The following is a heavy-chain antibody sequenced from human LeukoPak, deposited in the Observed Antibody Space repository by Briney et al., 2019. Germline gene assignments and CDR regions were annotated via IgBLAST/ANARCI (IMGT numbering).Heavy chain of an antibody. J-gene: IGHJ4*02. V-gene: IGHV1-18*01. Sequence: ASVKVSCKASGYTFASYGISWVRQAPGQGLEWMGWISAYNGNTNYAQKHQGRVTMTTDTSTNTAYMELRSLRSDDTAVYYCARDSMTATAGTFDYWGQGTLVTVSS. D-gene: IGHD6-13*01. CDR1: GYTFASYG. CDR3: ARDSMTATAGTFDY. CDR2: ISAYNGNT.